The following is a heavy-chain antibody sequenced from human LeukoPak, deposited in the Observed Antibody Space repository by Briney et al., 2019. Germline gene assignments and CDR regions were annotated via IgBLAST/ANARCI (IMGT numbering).Heavy chain of an antibody. D-gene: IGHD1-1*01. CDR3: ARDWGNWDFDY. CDR2: IKQHGSEK. Sequence: GGSLRLSCAASGFTFSSYAMSWVRQAPGKGLEWVANIKQHGSEKYYGDSVKGRFTISRDNAKNLLYLQMNSLRAEDTAVYYCARDWGNWDFDYWGQGTLVIVSS. V-gene: IGHV3-7*01. J-gene: IGHJ4*02. CDR1: GFTFSSYA.